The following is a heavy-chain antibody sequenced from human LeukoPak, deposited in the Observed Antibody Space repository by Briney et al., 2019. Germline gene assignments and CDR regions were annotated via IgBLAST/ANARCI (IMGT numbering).Heavy chain of an antibody. CDR2: INHSGST. V-gene: IGHV4-34*01. CDR1: GGSFSGYY. CDR3: ARGRGDSSGYYYFDY. J-gene: IGHJ4*02. D-gene: IGHD3-22*01. Sequence: RTSETLSRTCAVYGGSFSGYYWSWIRQPPGKGLEWIGEINHSGSTNYNPSLKSRVTISVDTSKNQFSLKLSSVTAADTAVYYCARGRGDSSGYYYFDYWGQGTLVTVSS.